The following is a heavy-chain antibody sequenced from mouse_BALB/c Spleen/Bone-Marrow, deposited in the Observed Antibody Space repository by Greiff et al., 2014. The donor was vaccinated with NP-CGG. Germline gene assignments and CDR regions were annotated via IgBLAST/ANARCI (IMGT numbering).Heavy chain of an antibody. CDR1: GFSLTSYG. J-gene: IGHJ4*01. Sequence: VKLVESGPGLVAPSQSLSITCTVSGFSLTSYGVHWVRQPPGKGLEWLGVIWAGGSTNYNSALMSRLSISKDNSKSQVFLKMNSLQTDDTAMYYRARDYYGSLYAMDYWGQGTSVTVSS. D-gene: IGHD1-1*01. CDR3: ARDYYGSLYAMDY. V-gene: IGHV2-9*02. CDR2: IWAGGST.